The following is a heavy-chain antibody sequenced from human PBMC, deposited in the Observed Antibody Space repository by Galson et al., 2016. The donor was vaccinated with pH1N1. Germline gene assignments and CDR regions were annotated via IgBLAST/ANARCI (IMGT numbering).Heavy chain of an antibody. V-gene: IGHV4-61*09. CDR3: ARDRSVLRYFDWLPNWFDP. J-gene: IGHJ5*02. D-gene: IGHD3-9*01. CDR2: VYSSRRT. Sequence: TLSLTCTVSGASISSGGYHWSWIRRSAGKGLEWIGHVYSSRRTNYSPSLKSRVTISIDTSKNQFSLKLDSVTAAETAIYYCARDRSVLRYFDWLPNWFDPWGQGALVTVSS. CDR1: GASISSGGYH.